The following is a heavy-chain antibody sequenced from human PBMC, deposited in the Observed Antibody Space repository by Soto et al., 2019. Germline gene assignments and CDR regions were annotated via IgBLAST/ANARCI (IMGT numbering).Heavy chain of an antibody. CDR1: GFTVSSNY. Sequence: EVQLVESGGGLVQPGGSLRLSCAASGFTVSSNYMSWVRQAPGKGLEWVSVIYSGGSTYYADSVKGRFTISRDNSKNTLYLPMNSLRADDTAVYYCASEFVHGDHPEYFQHWGQGTLVTVSS. CDR3: ASEFVHGDHPEYFQH. J-gene: IGHJ1*01. V-gene: IGHV3-66*01. D-gene: IGHD4-17*01. CDR2: IYSGGST.